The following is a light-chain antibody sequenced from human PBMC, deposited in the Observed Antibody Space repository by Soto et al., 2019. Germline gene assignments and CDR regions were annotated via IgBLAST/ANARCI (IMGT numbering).Light chain of an antibody. J-gene: IGLJ1*01. CDR2: EVS. CDR3: NSYSSSSTV. CDR1: SSDVGGYNY. Sequence: QSVLTQPASVSGSPGQSITISCTGTSSDVGGYNYVSWYQQHPGKAPKLMIYEVSNRPSGVSARFSGSKSGNMASLTISGLQAEDEADYYCNSYSSSSTVFGTGTKVTVL. V-gene: IGLV2-14*01.